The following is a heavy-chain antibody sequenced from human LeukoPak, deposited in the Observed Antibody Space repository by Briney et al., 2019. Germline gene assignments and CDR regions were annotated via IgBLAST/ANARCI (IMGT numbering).Heavy chain of an antibody. CDR3: ARGFGYIEGVPAAPLGY. J-gene: IGHJ4*02. V-gene: IGHV3-48*01. CDR1: GFTFSSYG. CDR2: ISSSGSSK. Sequence: GGSPRLSCAASGFTFSSYGMNWVRQAPGKGLEWISYISSSGSSKDYADSVKGRFTISRDNANNSLNLQMDSLRAEDTAVYYCARGFGYIEGVPAAPLGYWGQGLLVTVSS. D-gene: IGHD2-2*01.